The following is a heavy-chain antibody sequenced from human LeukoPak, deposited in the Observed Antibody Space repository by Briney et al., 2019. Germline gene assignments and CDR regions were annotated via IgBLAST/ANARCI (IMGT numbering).Heavy chain of an antibody. V-gene: IGHV4-39*01. Sequence: PSETLSLTCTVSGGSVSSSSYYWGWIRQPPGKGLEGIGSIYYSGSTYYNPSLKSRVTISVDTSKNQFSLKLSSVTAADTAVYYCARQQWLRHFDYWGQGTLVTVSS. D-gene: IGHD5-12*01. CDR1: GGSVSSSSYY. J-gene: IGHJ4*02. CDR3: ARQQWLRHFDY. CDR2: IYYSGST.